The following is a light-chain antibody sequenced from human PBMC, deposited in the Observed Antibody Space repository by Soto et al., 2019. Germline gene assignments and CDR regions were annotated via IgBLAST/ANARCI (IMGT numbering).Light chain of an antibody. CDR1: TGAVTIANY. CDR2: STY. Sequence: QAVFTQEPSLTMSPGGPVTLTSGSNTGAVTIANYPNWFQPKPGQTPRPLIFSTYNKHSWTPSRFSGSLLGGKAALTLAGVQPEDEADYYCLLYFGGTRSFVFGTGTKVTVL. J-gene: IGLJ1*01. V-gene: IGLV7-43*01. CDR3: LLYFGGTRSFV.